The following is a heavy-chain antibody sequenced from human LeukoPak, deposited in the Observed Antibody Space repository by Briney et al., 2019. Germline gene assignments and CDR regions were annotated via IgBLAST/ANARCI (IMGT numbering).Heavy chain of an antibody. Sequence: PSETLSLTCSVSGDSISYFYWSWIRQPPGKGLEWIGYIYYSGSTNYNPSLKSRVTISVDTSKNQFSLKLSSVTAADTAVYYCARVTYYYDSSGYYPYYYYYYMDVWGKGTTVTISS. CDR3: ARVTYYYDSSGYYPYYYYYYMDV. D-gene: IGHD3-22*01. J-gene: IGHJ6*03. CDR2: IYYSGST. CDR1: GDSISYFY. V-gene: IGHV4-59*01.